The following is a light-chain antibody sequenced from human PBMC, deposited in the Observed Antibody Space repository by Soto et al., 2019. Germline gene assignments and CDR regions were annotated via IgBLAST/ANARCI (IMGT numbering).Light chain of an antibody. CDR2: DAS. Sequence: ILMTQSPATLSVSPGERATLSCRASQSVSNNLAWYQQKPGQAPRLLIYDASTGATGIPARFSGSGSGTEYTLTISGLQSEDCAVYYCQQYNNWPPWTFRQGPKVEIK. V-gene: IGKV3-15*01. CDR1: QSVSNN. J-gene: IGKJ1*01. CDR3: QQYNNWPPWT.